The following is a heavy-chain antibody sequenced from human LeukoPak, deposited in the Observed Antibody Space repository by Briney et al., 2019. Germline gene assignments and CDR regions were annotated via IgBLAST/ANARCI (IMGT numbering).Heavy chain of an antibody. J-gene: IGHJ5*02. Sequence: SETLSLTCIVSGGSISSYYWSWIRQPPGKGLEWIGYIYYSGSTNYNPSLKSRVTISVDTSKNQFSLKLSSVTAADTAVYYCARSVPAAIGQPYNWFDPWGQGTLVTVSS. D-gene: IGHD2-2*01. CDR3: ARSVPAAIGQPYNWFDP. CDR2: IYYSGST. CDR1: GGSISSYY. V-gene: IGHV4-59*01.